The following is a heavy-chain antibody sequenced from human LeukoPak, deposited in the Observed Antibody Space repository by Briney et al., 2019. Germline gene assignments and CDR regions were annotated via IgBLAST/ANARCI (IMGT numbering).Heavy chain of an antibody. CDR3: ARHAYYYDSSGFRTEYYFDY. V-gene: IGHV4-59*08. CDR2: IYYSGST. CDR1: GGSISSYY. J-gene: IGHJ4*02. Sequence: PSETLSLTCTVSGGSISSYYWSWIRQPPGKGLEWIGDIYYSGSTNYNPSLKSRVTISVDTSKNQFSLKLSSVTAADTAVYYCARHAYYYDSSGFRTEYYFDYWGQGTLVTVSS. D-gene: IGHD3-22*01.